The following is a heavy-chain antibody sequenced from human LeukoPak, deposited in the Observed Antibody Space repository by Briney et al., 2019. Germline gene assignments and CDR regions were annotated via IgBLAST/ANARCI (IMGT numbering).Heavy chain of an antibody. CDR3: ARRAQTVTVDY. V-gene: IGHV4-39*07. J-gene: IGHJ4*02. D-gene: IGHD5-18*01. Sequence: PSETLSLTCTVSGGSISSSSYYWGWIRQPPGKGLEWIGSIYHSGSTYYNPSLKSRVTISVDRFKNQFSLKLSSVTAADTAVYYCARRAQTVTVDYWGQGTLVTVSS. CDR2: IYHSGST. CDR1: GGSISSSSYY.